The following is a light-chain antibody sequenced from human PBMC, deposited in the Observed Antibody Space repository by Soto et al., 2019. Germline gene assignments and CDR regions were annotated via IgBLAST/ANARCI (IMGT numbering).Light chain of an antibody. CDR2: SNN. J-gene: IGLJ2*01. V-gene: IGLV1-44*01. CDR1: SSNIGRNT. Sequence: QPVLTQPPSASGTPGQGVTISCSGSSSNIGRNTVNWYQQVPGTAPKLLIYSNNQRPAGVPDRFSGSKSGTSAPLAISGLQSEDEAEYYCAAWDDSLNAVVFGGGTKLTVL. CDR3: AAWDDSLNAVV.